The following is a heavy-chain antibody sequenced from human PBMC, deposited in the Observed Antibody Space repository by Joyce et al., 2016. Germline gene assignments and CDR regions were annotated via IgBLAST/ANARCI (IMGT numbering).Heavy chain of an antibody. V-gene: IGHV1-69*01. J-gene: IGHJ4*02. D-gene: IGHD1-20*01. CDR2: VIAAFGTA. CDR3: ARETIVTGTSYMDF. CDR1: GGTFTDHA. Sequence: QVQLVQSGAEVKKPGTSVRVSCTASGGTFTDHALNWRRQAPGPGRGWVGGVIAAFGTATYAQKFQGRGTSTADVSTSTAYMEMNSLTSNDTAVFYCARETIVTGTSYMDFWGQGTLVIVSS.